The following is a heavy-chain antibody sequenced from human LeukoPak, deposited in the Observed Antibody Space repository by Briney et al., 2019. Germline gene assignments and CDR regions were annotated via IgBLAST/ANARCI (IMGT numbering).Heavy chain of an antibody. Sequence: GGSLRLSCAASGFTFSSYAMSWVRQAPGKGLEWVSAISGSGGSTYYADSVKGRFTISRDNSKNTLYVQMNSLRPEDTAVYYCARSPSDGYNYLDYWGQGTLVTVSS. J-gene: IGHJ4*02. V-gene: IGHV3-23*01. CDR3: ARSPSDGYNYLDY. CDR1: GFTFSSYA. CDR2: ISGSGGST. D-gene: IGHD5-24*01.